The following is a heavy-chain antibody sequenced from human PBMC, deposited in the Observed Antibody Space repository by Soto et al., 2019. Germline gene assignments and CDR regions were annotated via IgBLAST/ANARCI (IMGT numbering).Heavy chain of an antibody. D-gene: IGHD6-6*01. J-gene: IGHJ5*02. CDR3: ARREQLVPGYNWFDP. CDR1: VDSVSINSAA. CDR2: TYYRSKWYN. Sequence: QTLSLIFPITVDSVSINSAAWNWIRQSPSRGLEWLGRTYYRSKWYNDYAVSVKSRITINPDTSKNQFSLQLNSVTPEDTAVYYCARREQLVPGYNWFDPWGQGTLVTVSP. V-gene: IGHV6-1*01.